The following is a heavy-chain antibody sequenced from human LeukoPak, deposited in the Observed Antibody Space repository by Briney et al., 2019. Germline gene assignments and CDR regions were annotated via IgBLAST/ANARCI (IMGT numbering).Heavy chain of an antibody. D-gene: IGHD3-9*01. Sequence: RASVKVSCKVSGYTLTELSMHWVRQAPGKGLERMGGFYPEDGETIYAQKFQGRVTMTEDTSTDTAYMELSSLRSEDTAVYYCATWRASGDILTGYRYYYYMDVWGKGTTVTVSS. V-gene: IGHV1-24*01. CDR2: FYPEDGET. CDR1: GYTLTELS. J-gene: IGHJ6*03. CDR3: ATWRASGDILTGYRYYYYMDV.